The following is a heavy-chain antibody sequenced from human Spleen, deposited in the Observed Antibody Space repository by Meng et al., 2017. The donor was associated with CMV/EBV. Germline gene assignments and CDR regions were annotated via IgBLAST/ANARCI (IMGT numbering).Heavy chain of an antibody. V-gene: IGHV1-69*10. CDR2: IIHALGIA. D-gene: IGHD3-3*01. Sequence: SVQVSFKACGYILTSHGISWVRQAPGQGLEWMGGIIHALGIANSAEKFQGRVTITADKPTSTVYMELSSLSSEDTAVYYCASGDYDFWSDSDWVMYGMDVWGQGTTVTVSS. J-gene: IGHJ6*02. CDR1: GYILTSHG. CDR3: ASGDYDFWSDSDWVMYGMDV.